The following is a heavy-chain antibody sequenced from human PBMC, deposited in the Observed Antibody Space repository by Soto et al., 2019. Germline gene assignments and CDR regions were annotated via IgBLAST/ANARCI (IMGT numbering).Heavy chain of an antibody. J-gene: IGHJ6*02. Sequence: QVQLVQSGAEVKKPGSSVKVSCKASGGTFSSYAISWVRQAPGQGLEWMRGIIPIFGTANYAQKFQGRVTITADESTSTAYMELSSLRSEDTAVNSCATQGLPNYNYYGMDVWGQGTTVTVSS. CDR2: IIPIFGTA. D-gene: IGHD5-18*01. CDR3: ATQGLPNYNYYGMDV. V-gene: IGHV1-69*12. CDR1: GGTFSSYA.